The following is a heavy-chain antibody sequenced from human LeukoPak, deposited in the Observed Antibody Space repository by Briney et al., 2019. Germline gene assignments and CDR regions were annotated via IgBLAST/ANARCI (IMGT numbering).Heavy chain of an antibody. Sequence: ASVKVSCKASGYTFTGYYMHWVRQAPGQGLEWMGWINPNSGGTNYAQKFQGRVTMTRDTSISTAYMELSRLRSEDTAVYYCASYPYQDRYYYDSSGYYLGAFDIWGQGTMVTVSS. D-gene: IGHD3-22*01. J-gene: IGHJ3*02. CDR3: ASYPYQDRYYYDSSGYYLGAFDI. CDR2: INPNSGGT. CDR1: GYTFTGYY. V-gene: IGHV1-2*02.